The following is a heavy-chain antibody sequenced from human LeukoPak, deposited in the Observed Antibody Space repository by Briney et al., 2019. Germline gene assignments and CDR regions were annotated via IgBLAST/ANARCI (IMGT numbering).Heavy chain of an antibody. D-gene: IGHD4-11*01. CDR1: GGSISSGGYY. Sequence: PSQTLSLTCTVSGGSISSGGYYWSWIRQPPGKGLEWIGYIYHSGSTYYNPSLKSRVTISVDRSKNQFSLKLSSVTAADTAVYYCARSPWDYSNYAGYWGQGTLVTVSS. J-gene: IGHJ4*02. V-gene: IGHV4-30-2*01. CDR2: IYHSGST. CDR3: ARSPWDYSNYAGY.